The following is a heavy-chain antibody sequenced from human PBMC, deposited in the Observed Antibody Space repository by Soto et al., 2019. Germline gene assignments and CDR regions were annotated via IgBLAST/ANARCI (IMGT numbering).Heavy chain of an antibody. V-gene: IGHV4-34*01. Sequence: TLSLPCAVYGGSFSGYYWSWIRQPPGKGLEWIGEINHSGSTNYNPSLKSRVTISVDTSKNQFSLKLSSVTAADTAVYYCAREKSNFIAARTLDYWGQGTLVTVSS. D-gene: IGHD6-6*01. CDR2: INHSGST. CDR3: AREKSNFIAARTLDY. J-gene: IGHJ4*02. CDR1: GGSFSGYY.